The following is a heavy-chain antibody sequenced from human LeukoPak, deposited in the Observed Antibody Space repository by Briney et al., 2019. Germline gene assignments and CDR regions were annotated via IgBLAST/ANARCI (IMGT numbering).Heavy chain of an antibody. D-gene: IGHD2-15*01. CDR3: AKDPADIVVVVAATAFDY. J-gene: IGHJ4*02. V-gene: IGHV3-23*01. CDR1: GFTFSSYA. Sequence: GGSLRLPCAASGFTFSSYAMSWVRQAPGKGLEWVSAISGSGGSTYYADSVKGRFTISRDNSKNTLYLQMISLRAEDTAVYYCAKDPADIVVVVAATAFDYWGQGTLVTVSS. CDR2: ISGSGGST.